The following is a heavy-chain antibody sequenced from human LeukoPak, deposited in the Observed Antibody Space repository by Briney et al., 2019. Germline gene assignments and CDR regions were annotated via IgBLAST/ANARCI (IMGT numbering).Heavy chain of an antibody. D-gene: IGHD6-19*01. J-gene: IGHJ4*02. Sequence: KPSETLSLTCTVSGGSISSSSYYWGWIRQPPGKGLEWIGSIYYSGSPYYNPSLKSRVTISVDTSKNQFSLKLSSVTAADTAVYYCARHPPGAVAGTPFDYWGQGTLVTVSS. V-gene: IGHV4-39*01. CDR1: GGSISSSSYY. CDR3: ARHPPGAVAGTPFDY. CDR2: IYYSGSP.